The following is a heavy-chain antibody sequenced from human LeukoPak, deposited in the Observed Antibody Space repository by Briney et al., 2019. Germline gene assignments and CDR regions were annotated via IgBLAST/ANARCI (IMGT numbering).Heavy chain of an antibody. V-gene: IGHV3-23*01. Sequence: GGSLRLSCAASGFTFSSYAMSWVRQAPGKGLEWVSAISGSGVSTYYADSVKGRFTISRDNSNNTLHLQMNSLRPEDTAVYYCAKQAGPSYYYYMDVWGKGTTVTVSS. CDR3: AKQAGPSYYYYMDV. CDR1: GFTFSSYA. J-gene: IGHJ6*03. CDR2: ISGSGVST.